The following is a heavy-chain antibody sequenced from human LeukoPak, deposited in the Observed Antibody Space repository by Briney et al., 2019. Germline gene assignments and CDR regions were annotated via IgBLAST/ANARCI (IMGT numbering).Heavy chain of an antibody. V-gene: IGHV4-39*01. D-gene: IGHD6-19*01. J-gene: IGHJ4*02. CDR2: IYYGGST. CDR1: GGSISSSSYY. Sequence: SETLSLTCTVSGGSISSSSYYWGWIRQPPGKGLEWIGSIYYGGSTYYNPSLKSRVTISVDTSKNQFSLMLSSVTAADTAVYYCARRVLEAVTGTGGFDYWGQGTLVTVSS. CDR3: ARRVLEAVTGTGGFDY.